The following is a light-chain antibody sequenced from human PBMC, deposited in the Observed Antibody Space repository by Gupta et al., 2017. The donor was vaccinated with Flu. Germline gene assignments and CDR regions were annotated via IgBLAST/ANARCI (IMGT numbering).Light chain of an antibody. CDR2: EVS. Sequence: QSALTQPASVSGSPGQSITISCTGTSSDVGGYNYVSWYQQHPGIAPNLMIYEVSNRPSGVSNRFSGSKSGNTASLTISGLQAEDESDYYCSSYSSSSTLFVFGTGTKVTVL. J-gene: IGLJ1*01. CDR3: SSYSSSSTLFV. CDR1: SSDVGGYNY. V-gene: IGLV2-14*01.